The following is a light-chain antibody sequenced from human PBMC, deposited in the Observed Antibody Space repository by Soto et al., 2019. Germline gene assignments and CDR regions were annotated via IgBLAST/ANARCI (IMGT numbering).Light chain of an antibody. CDR3: SSYTGSSTYV. CDR2: EVS. Sequence: QPVLTQPASVSGSPGQSITISCTGTSSDVGGYNYVSWYQQHPDKAPKLMIYEVSNRPSGVSNRFSGSKSGNTASLTISGLQAEDEADYYCSSYTGSSTYVFGTGTKLTVL. V-gene: IGLV2-14*01. J-gene: IGLJ1*01. CDR1: SSDVGGYNY.